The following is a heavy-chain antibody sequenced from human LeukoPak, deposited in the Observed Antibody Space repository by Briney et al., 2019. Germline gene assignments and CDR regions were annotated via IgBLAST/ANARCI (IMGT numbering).Heavy chain of an antibody. Sequence: GGSLRLSCAASGFTFSDYYMSWIRQAPGKGLEWVSSISSSSSYIYYADSVKGRFTISRDNAKNSLYLQMNSLRAEDTAVYYCAREGTYYDSSGYYVLFDYWGQGTLVTVSS. J-gene: IGHJ4*02. CDR3: AREGTYYDSSGYYVLFDY. CDR2: ISSSSSYI. D-gene: IGHD3-22*01. V-gene: IGHV3-11*06. CDR1: GFTFSDYY.